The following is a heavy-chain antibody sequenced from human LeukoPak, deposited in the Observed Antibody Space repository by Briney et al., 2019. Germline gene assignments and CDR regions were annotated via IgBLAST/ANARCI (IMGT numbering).Heavy chain of an antibody. V-gene: IGHV4-59*01. CDR2: VHSSGST. CDR1: GGSISSFF. Sequence: PSETLSLTCTVSGGSISSFFWSWIRQPPRKGLEGIGYVHSSGSTKYNPSLKSRLIISVDMSKNQFSLKLRSVSVADTAVYYCARLAPGNYDILTGDPKVVFDYWGQGALVTVSS. CDR3: ARLAPGNYDILTGDPKVVFDY. D-gene: IGHD3-9*01. J-gene: IGHJ4*02.